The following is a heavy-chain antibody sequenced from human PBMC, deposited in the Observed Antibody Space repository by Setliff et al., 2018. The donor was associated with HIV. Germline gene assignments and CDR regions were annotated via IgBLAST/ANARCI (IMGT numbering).Heavy chain of an antibody. Sequence: SETLSLTCTVSGGSISNYYWSWIRQPPGRGLGWIGYVYHIGTTNYNASFNSRLTISIDTSRSQFSLRLSSVTAADTAIYYCARDQAFGERFFDYWGQGIPVTVSS. CDR1: GGSISNYY. D-gene: IGHD3-10*01. V-gene: IGHV4-59*01. J-gene: IGHJ4*02. CDR2: VYHIGTT. CDR3: ARDQAFGERFFDY.